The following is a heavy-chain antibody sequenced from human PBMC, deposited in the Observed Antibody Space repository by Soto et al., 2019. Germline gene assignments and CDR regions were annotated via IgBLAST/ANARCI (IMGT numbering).Heavy chain of an antibody. D-gene: IGHD6-6*01. Sequence: QVQLVQSGAEVKKPGSSVKVSCKASGGTFSSYTISWVRQAPGQGLEWMGRIIPILGIANYAQKFRGRVTITADKSTSTAYMELSSLRSEDTAVYYCARDRRPEPFDYWGQGTLVTVSS. V-gene: IGHV1-69*08. CDR2: IIPILGIA. CDR1: GGTFSSYT. CDR3: ARDRRPEPFDY. J-gene: IGHJ4*02.